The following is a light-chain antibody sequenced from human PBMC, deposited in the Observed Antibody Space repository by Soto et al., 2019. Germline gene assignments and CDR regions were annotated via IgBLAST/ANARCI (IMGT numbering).Light chain of an antibody. J-gene: IGKJ1*01. CDR1: QSVSGN. Sequence: VMTQSPATVSASPGERVTLSCRASQSVSGNVAWYHQKPCQHPRLLVYGASTTATDIPARFFGSGSEKDFTLTITRLQSEDFGTYYCQQFNSWPRTFGQGTKVEIK. V-gene: IGKV3-15*01. CDR2: GAS. CDR3: QQFNSWPRT.